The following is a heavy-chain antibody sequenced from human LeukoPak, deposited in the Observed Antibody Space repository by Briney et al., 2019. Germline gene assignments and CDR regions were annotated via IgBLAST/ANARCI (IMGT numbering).Heavy chain of an antibody. CDR2: INSDGSST. Sequence: GGSLRLSCAASGFTFSSYWMHWVRQAPGKGLVWVSRINSDGSSTNYAESVKGRFTISRDNAKNTLYLQMNSLRVEDTAMYYCTRVFAGDEYSSSGYWGQGTLVTVSS. V-gene: IGHV3-74*01. D-gene: IGHD6-13*01. J-gene: IGHJ4*02. CDR3: TRVFAGDEYSSSGY. CDR1: GFTFSSYW.